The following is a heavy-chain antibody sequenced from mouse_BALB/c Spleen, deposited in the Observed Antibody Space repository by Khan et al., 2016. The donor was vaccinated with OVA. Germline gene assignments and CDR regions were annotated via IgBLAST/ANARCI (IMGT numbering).Heavy chain of an antibody. J-gene: IGHJ4*01. Sequence: QIQLVQSGPELKKPGETVKISCKASGYSFTNYGMNWVKQSPGKALTWMGWINTYTGKPTYADDFKGRFAFSLETSASPAYLQINNLKNDETATYFCARPPYFSYTLDHWGQGTSVTVSS. V-gene: IGHV9-3-1*01. CDR2: INTYTGKP. CDR3: ARPPYFSYTLDH. CDR1: GYSFTNYG. D-gene: IGHD2-10*01.